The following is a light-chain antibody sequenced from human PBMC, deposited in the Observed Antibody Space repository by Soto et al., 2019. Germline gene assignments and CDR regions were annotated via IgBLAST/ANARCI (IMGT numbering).Light chain of an antibody. V-gene: IGKV3-20*01. Sequence: EIGWTQSPGTLYFSPGERATLSCSASQSLSNSELAWYQQKPGQAPRLLIYGASSRATGLPDRFSGSGSGTDVPLTISRLEPDDSAVYYCQQHGTTFGQGTKVEIK. CDR2: GAS. J-gene: IGKJ1*01. CDR3: QQHGTT. CDR1: QSLSNSE.